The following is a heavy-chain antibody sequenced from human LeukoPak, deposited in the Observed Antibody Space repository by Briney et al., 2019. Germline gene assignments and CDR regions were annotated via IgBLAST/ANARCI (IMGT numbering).Heavy chain of an antibody. V-gene: IGHV3-74*01. CDR3: ARVATYYDFWSGYSDY. D-gene: IGHD3-3*01. Sequence: PGGSLRLSCAASGFTFSSYWMPWVRQAPGKGLVWVSRINSDGSSTSYADSVKGRFTISRDNAKNTLYLQMNSLRAEDTAVYYCARVATYYDFWSGYSDYWGQGTLVTVSS. J-gene: IGHJ4*02. CDR2: INSDGSST. CDR1: GFTFSSYW.